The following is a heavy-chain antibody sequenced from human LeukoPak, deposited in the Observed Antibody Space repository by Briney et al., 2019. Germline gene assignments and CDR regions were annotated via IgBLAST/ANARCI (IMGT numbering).Heavy chain of an antibody. J-gene: IGHJ4*02. CDR3: AYYDSSGYYYVYGY. D-gene: IGHD3-22*01. CDR1: GYTFTGYY. CDR2: INPNSGGT. V-gene: IGHV1-2*04. Sequence: ASVKVSCKASGYTFTGYYMHWVRQAPGQGLEWMGWINPNSGGTNYAQKFQGWVTMTRDTSISTAYMELSRLRSDDTAVYYCAYYDSSGYYYVYGYWGQGTLVTVSS.